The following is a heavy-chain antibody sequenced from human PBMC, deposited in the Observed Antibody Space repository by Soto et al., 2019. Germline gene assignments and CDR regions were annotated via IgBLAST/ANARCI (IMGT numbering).Heavy chain of an antibody. Sequence: SETLSLTCTVSGGSITSYNWNWVRQPPGTALEWIGYVYNSGSTNYNPSLKSRVTISVDTSKNQFSLKVNSVTAADTAVYYCARRAVVAVTGSLDNWLDPWGQGILVTVS. J-gene: IGHJ5*02. CDR2: VYNSGST. V-gene: IGHV4-59*01. CDR1: GGSITSYN. CDR3: ARRAVVAVTGSLDNWLDP. D-gene: IGHD2-21*01.